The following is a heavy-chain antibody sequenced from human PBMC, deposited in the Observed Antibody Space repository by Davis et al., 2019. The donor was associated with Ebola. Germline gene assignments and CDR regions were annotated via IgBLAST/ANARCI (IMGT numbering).Heavy chain of an antibody. CDR1: GFTFRSFG. Sequence: GESLKISCEASGFTFRSFGMHWFRQAPGKGLEWVALLSFDGSNSHYADSVKGRFTISRDNSRNTLYLQMNSLRAEDTAVYYCAKVELRGYWGQGTLVTVSS. D-gene: IGHD3-10*01. CDR3: AKVELRGY. V-gene: IGHV3-30*18. CDR2: LSFDGSNS. J-gene: IGHJ4*02.